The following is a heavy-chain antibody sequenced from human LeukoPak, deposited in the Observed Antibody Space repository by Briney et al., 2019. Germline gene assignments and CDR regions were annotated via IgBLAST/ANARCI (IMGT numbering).Heavy chain of an antibody. CDR1: GFTFSNFD. D-gene: IGHD6-13*01. V-gene: IGHV3-13*04. CDR2: IGTAGDT. CDR3: ARAAFSSWYFDY. Sequence: GGSLRLSCSASGFTFSNFDMHWVRHATGKGLEWVSSIGTAGDTYSAGSVKGRFTISRENAKNSLYLQMNSLRAGDTAVYYCARAAFSSWYFDYWGQGTLVTVSS. J-gene: IGHJ4*02.